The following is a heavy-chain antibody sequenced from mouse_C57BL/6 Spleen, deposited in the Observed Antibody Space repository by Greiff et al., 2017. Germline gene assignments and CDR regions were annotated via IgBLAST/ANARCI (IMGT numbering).Heavy chain of an antibody. Sequence: VKLMESGPELVKPGASVKISCKASGYAFSSSWMNWVKQRPGKGLEWIGRIYPGDGDTNYNGKFKGKATLTADKSSSTAYMQLSSLTSEDSAVYFCARRGVNSDYAMDYWGQGTSVTVSS. D-gene: IGHD3-1*01. CDR1: GYAFSSSW. J-gene: IGHJ4*01. CDR3: ARRGVNSDYAMDY. CDR2: IYPGDGDT. V-gene: IGHV1-82*01.